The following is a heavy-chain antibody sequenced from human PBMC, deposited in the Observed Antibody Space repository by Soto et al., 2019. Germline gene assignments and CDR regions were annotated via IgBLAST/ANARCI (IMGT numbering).Heavy chain of an antibody. D-gene: IGHD6-13*01. CDR1: GFTFSSYA. J-gene: IGHJ6*02. V-gene: IGHV3-23*01. Sequence: GGSLRLSCAASGFTFSSYAMHWVRQAPGKGLEWVSAISGSGGSTYYADSVKGRFTISRDNSKNTLYLQMNSLRAEDTAGYYCAKQAIAAAGLYYYYGMDVWGQGTTVNVSS. CDR2: ISGSGGST. CDR3: AKQAIAAAGLYYYYGMDV.